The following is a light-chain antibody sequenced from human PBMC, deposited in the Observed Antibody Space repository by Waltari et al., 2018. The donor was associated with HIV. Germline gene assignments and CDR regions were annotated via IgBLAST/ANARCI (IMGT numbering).Light chain of an antibody. V-gene: IGLV2-14*03. CDR1: SSYVGGYNY. Sequence: QSALTQPASVSGSPGQSITISCTGTSSYVGGYNYVSCYQQHPGKAPKLMIFDVSNRPSGVSNRFSGSKSGNTASLTISGLQAEDEAHYFCSSYTSTTTLVVFGGGTKLTVL. CDR3: SSYTSTTTLVV. CDR2: DVS. J-gene: IGLJ3*02.